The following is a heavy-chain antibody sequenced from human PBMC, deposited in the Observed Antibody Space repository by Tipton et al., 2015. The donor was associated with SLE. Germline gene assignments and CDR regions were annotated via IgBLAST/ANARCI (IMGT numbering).Heavy chain of an antibody. V-gene: IGHV4-59*01. CDR3: ARDHRVNFDWILLDY. J-gene: IGHJ4*02. CDR1: GDSIGTYY. Sequence: TLSLTCTVSGDSIGTYYWNWIRQSPGKGLEWIGNVYYVGSTNYNPSLKGRVTISVATSKNQFSLKLRSVTAADTAVYYCARDHRVNFDWILLDYWGQGAMVSVSS. D-gene: IGHD3-9*01. CDR2: VYYVGST.